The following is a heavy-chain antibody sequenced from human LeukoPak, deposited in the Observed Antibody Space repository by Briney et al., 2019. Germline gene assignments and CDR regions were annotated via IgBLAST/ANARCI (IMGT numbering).Heavy chain of an antibody. CDR2: IYPSDSDT. CDR3: ARFVGACSGGNCYSDY. Sequence: GESLKISCKASGYSFSSYWIAWVRQMSGKGLEWMGIIYPSDSDTRYSPSFQGQVTISADKSINTAYLQWNSLKASDTAIYYCARFVGACSGGNCYSDYWGQGTLVTVSS. V-gene: IGHV5-51*01. J-gene: IGHJ4*02. CDR1: GYSFSSYW. D-gene: IGHD2-15*01.